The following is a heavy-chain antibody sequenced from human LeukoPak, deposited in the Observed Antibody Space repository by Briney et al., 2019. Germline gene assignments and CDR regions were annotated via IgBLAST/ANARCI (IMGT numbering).Heavy chain of an antibody. CDR2: VNHSGST. J-gene: IGHJ6*04. Sequence: SETLSLTCAVHGGPFSGYSWNWIRQPPGMGLEWIGEVNHSGSTNYNPSLKSRVTISVDTSKNQFSLKLSSVTAADTAVYYCARYDFWSETLDVWGKGTTVTVSS. CDR1: GGPFSGYS. CDR3: ARYDFWSETLDV. D-gene: IGHD3-3*01. V-gene: IGHV4-34*01.